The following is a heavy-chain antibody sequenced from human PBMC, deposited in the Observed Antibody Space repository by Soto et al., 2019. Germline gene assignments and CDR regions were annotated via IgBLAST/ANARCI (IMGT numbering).Heavy chain of an antibody. V-gene: IGHV1-18*01. Sequence: ASVKVSCKASGYTFTSYGISWVRQAPGQGLEWMGWISAYNGNTNDAQKLQGRVTMTTDTSTSTAYMELRSLRSDETAVYYCARDYVRSSHEVGPNWGQGTLVTVSS. CDR1: GYTFTSYG. D-gene: IGHD6-13*01. CDR3: ARDYVRSSHEVGPN. J-gene: IGHJ4*02. CDR2: ISAYNGNT.